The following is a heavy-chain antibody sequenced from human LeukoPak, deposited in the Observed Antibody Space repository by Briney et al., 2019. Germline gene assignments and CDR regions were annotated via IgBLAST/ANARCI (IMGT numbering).Heavy chain of an antibody. J-gene: IGHJ4*02. CDR1: GYTFTGYY. V-gene: IGHV1-2*02. D-gene: IGHD5-18*01. CDR2: INPNSGGT. Sequence: ASVKVSCKASGYTFTGYYMHWVRQAPGQGLEWMGWINPNSGGTNYAQKFQGRVTMTRDTSISTAYMELSRLRSDDTAVYYCARQRIQLWTHFDYWGQGTLVTVSS. CDR3: ARQRIQLWTHFDY.